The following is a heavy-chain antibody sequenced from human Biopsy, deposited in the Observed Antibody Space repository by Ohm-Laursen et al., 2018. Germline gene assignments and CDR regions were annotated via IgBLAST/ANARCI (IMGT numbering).Heavy chain of an antibody. D-gene: IGHD1-26*01. Sequence: SLRLSCSASGFPFSTYAMSWVRQTPGKGLEWVSSINGGGDGTFYADSVKGRFSISRDNSKNTLYLQMKSLRAEGTALYYCAKDLKWDVSADYFDFWGQGTLVTVSS. J-gene: IGHJ4*02. CDR2: INGGGDGT. CDR1: GFPFSTYA. V-gene: IGHV3-23*01. CDR3: AKDLKWDVSADYFDF.